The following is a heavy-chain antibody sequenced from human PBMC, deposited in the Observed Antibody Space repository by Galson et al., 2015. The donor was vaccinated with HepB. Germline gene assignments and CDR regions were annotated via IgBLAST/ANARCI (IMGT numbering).Heavy chain of an antibody. D-gene: IGHD3-10*01. CDR3: ARGTFAIVRGIRQIWFDS. CDR1: GYGFASYD. Sequence: SVKVSCKASGYGFASYDINWVRQATGQGLEWMGWMNPTSGNTAYAQKFQGRVTTTRNTSITTAYMELTGLTSEDRAVYYCARGTFAIVRGIRQIWFDSWGQGSLVTVSS. V-gene: IGHV1-8*01. J-gene: IGHJ5*01. CDR2: MNPTSGNT.